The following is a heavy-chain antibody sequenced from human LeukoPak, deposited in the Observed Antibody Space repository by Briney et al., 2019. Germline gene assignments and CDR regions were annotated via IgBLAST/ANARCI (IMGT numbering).Heavy chain of an antibody. J-gene: IGHJ3*02. D-gene: IGHD3-10*01. CDR3: AKFGLAGSGRYHDAFDI. CDR1: GFTFSSYG. Sequence: GGSLRLSCAASGFTFSSYGMTWVRQAPGKGLEWVSAISGSGGSTYYADSVKGRSPISRDNSNNTLYLQMNSLRAEDTAVYYCAKFGLAGSGRYHDAFDIWGQGTMVTVSS. V-gene: IGHV3-23*01. CDR2: ISGSGGST.